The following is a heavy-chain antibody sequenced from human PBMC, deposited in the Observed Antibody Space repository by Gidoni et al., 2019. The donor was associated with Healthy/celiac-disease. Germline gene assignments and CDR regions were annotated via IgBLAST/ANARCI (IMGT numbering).Heavy chain of an antibody. CDR3: ATPRFMAAGRDYYYGMDV. J-gene: IGHJ6*02. CDR2: SSAYNGNT. V-gene: IGHV1-18*01. CDR1: SYTFTSYA. Sequence: QLQLVQSGSAVTNPGASVKASCKASSYTFTSYALSWVRQAPGQGLEWMGWSSAYNGNTNYAQKLQGRVTMTTDTSTSTAYMELRSLRSDDTAVYYCATPRFMAAGRDYYYGMDVWGQGTTVTVSS. D-gene: IGHD6-13*01.